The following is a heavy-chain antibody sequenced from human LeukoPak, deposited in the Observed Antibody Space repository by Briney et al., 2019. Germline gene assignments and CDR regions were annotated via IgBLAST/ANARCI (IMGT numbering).Heavy chain of an antibody. D-gene: IGHD3-22*01. CDR2: IIPILGIA. V-gene: IGHV1-69*04. J-gene: IGHJ4*02. Sequence: SVKVSCKASGGTFSSYAISWVRQAPGQGLEWMGRIIPILGIANYAQKFQGRVTITADKSTSTAYMELSSLRSEDTAVYYCARAGYYYDSSGYLYDYWGQGTLVTVSS. CDR1: GGTFSSYA. CDR3: ARAGYYYDSSGYLYDY.